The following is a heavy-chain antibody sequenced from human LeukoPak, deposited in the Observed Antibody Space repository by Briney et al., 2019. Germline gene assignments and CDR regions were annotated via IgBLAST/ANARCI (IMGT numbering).Heavy chain of an antibody. CDR2: IYYSGST. V-gene: IGHV4-59*08. J-gene: IGHJ4*02. CDR1: GGSISSYY. CDR3: ARSYSSGWYYFDY. Sequence: SETLSLTCTVSGGSISSYYWNWVRQPPGKGLEWIGYIYYSGSTNYNPSLKTRVTISVDTSKNQFSLKLSSVTAADTAVYYCARSYSSGWYYFDYWGRGTLVTVSS. D-gene: IGHD6-19*01.